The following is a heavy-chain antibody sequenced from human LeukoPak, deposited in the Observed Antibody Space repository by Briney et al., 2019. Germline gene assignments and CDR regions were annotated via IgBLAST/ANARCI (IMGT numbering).Heavy chain of an antibody. CDR1: GYSFTSYW. CDR2: IYPGDSDT. CDR3: ARRERRYDFWSGYSSDWFDP. J-gene: IGHJ5*02. V-gene: IGHV5-51*01. Sequence: GESLKISCKGPGYSFTSYWIGWVRQMPGKGLEWMGIIYPGDSDTRYSPSFQGQVTISADKSISTAYLQWSSLKASDTAMYYCARRERRYDFWSGYSSDWFDPWGQGTLVTVSS. D-gene: IGHD3-3*01.